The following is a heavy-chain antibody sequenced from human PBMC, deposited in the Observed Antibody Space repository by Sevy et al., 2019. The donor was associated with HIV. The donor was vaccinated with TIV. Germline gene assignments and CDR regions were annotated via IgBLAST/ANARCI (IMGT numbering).Heavy chain of an antibody. CDR1: GYRFTSYW. CDR3: ARRAPGLDY. J-gene: IGHJ4*02. D-gene: IGHD1-26*01. CDR2: IYPGDSDT. V-gene: IGHV5-51*01. Sequence: GESLKISCKVSGYRFTSYWIAWVRQMPGRGLECMVIIYPGDSDTRYSPSFEGQVTFSVDKSLSTAYLQWSSLKDSDTAMYYCARRAPGLDYWGQGTLVTVSS.